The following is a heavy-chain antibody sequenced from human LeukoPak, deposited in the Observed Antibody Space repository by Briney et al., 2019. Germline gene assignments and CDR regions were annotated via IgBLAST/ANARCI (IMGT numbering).Heavy chain of an antibody. CDR1: GFNFPDYA. D-gene: IGHD3-9*01. CDR3: AKSSDRTGYYQVQD. J-gene: IGHJ4*02. CDR2: ITWNSGAT. Sequence: PGRSLRLSCAASGFNFPDYAMHWVRQTPGKGLEWVSGITWNSGATGYADSVKGRFTISRDNAKNSLYLQMNSLRAEDTALYHCAKSSDRTGYYQVQDWGQGALVTVSS. V-gene: IGHV3-9*01.